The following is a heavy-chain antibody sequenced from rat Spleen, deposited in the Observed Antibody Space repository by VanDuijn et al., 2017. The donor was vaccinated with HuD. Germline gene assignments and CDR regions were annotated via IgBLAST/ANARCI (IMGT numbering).Heavy chain of an antibody. CDR3: ATVDLIYYYSGDYFDY. D-gene: IGHD1-1*01. Sequence: EVQLVESGGGLVQPGRSLKLSCAASGFTFSDYGMAWVRQAPTKGLEWVATISYGDSSGHSSTYYRDSVKGRFTISRDNAKSTLYLQMDSLRSEDTATYYCATVDLIYYYSGDYFDYWGQGVMVTVSS. V-gene: IGHV5-29*01. CDR1: GFTFSDYG. J-gene: IGHJ2*01. CDR2: ISYGDSSGHSST.